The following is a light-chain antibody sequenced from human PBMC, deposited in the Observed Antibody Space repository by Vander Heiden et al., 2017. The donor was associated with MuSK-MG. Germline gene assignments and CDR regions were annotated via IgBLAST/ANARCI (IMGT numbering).Light chain of an antibody. CDR2: KAS. CDR3: QQYNS. Sequence: DIQMTQSPSTLSASVGDRVTITCRASQSISSWLAWYQQKPGKAPKLLIYKASSLESGVQSRFSGSGSGTEFTLTISSMQPDDFATYDGQQYNSFGPGTKMDIK. CDR1: QSISSW. J-gene: IGKJ3*01. V-gene: IGKV1-5*03.